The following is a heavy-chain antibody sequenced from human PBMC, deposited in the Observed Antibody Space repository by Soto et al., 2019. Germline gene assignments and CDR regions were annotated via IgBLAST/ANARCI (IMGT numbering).Heavy chain of an antibody. CDR3: TTDYNYGSGSSDY. V-gene: IGHV3-15*01. Sequence: EVQLVESGGGLVKPGGSLRLSCAASGFTFSNAWMSWVRQAPGKGLEWVGRIKSKTDDGTTDYAAPVKGRFTISRDDSKNTLYLQMNSLKTEDTAVYYCTTDYNYGSGSSDYWGQGTLVTVSS. J-gene: IGHJ4*02. CDR1: GFTFSNAW. D-gene: IGHD3-10*01. CDR2: IKSKTDDGTT.